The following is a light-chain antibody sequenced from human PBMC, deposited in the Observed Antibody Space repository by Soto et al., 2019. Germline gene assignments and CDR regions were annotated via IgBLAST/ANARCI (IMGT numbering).Light chain of an antibody. CDR3: QQYDSSPLT. J-gene: IGKJ4*01. CDR1: QTVNSKY. V-gene: IGKV3-20*01. CDR2: GAS. Sequence: EIVLTQSPGTLSLSPGERATLSCRASQTVNSKYLAWYQQKPGQAPRLLIYGASSRATGIPDRVSGSGSETAFTLTISRLEPEDFAVYSCQQYDSSPLTFGGGTKVEIK.